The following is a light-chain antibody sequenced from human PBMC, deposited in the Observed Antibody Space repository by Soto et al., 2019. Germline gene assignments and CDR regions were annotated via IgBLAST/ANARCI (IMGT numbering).Light chain of an antibody. J-gene: IGLJ3*02. CDR2: LEGSGSY. CDR3: ETWDSNIWV. V-gene: IGLV4-60*03. CDR1: SGHSSYI. Sequence: QPVLTQSSSASASLGSSVKLTCTLSSGHSSYIIAWHQQQPGKAPRYLMKLEGSGSYNKGSGVPDRFSGSSSGADRYLTISNLQSEDEVDYYCETWDSNIWVFGGGPKVTVL.